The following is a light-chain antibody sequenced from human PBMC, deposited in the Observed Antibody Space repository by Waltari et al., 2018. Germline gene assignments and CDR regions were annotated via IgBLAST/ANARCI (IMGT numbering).Light chain of an antibody. CDR3: AAWDDRLRDYV. Sequence: QSVLTQPPSASATPGQRVTISCSGSSSNIGSNYVFWYQQLLGPAPKLVIHRNDQRPPGVPDRFSGSKSGTSASLAISGLRSEDEADYYCAAWDDRLRDYVFGTGTKVTAL. J-gene: IGLJ1*01. V-gene: IGLV1-47*01. CDR1: SSNIGSNY. CDR2: RND.